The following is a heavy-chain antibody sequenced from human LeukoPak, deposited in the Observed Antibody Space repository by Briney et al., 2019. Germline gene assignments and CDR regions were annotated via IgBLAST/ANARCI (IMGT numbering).Heavy chain of an antibody. CDR3: ARGHRTGIASYYYYGMDV. D-gene: IGHD6-13*01. J-gene: IGHJ6*02. CDR2: INHSGST. CDR1: GGSFSGYC. V-gene: IGHV4-34*01. Sequence: SETLSLTCAVYGGSFSGYCWSWIRQPPGKGLEWIGEINHSGSTNYNPSLKSRVTISVDTSKNQFSLKLSSVTAADTAVYYCARGHRTGIASYYYYGMDVWGQGTTVTVSS.